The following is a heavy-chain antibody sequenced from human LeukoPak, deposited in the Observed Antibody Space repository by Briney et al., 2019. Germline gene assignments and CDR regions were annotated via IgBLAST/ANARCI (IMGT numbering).Heavy chain of an antibody. J-gene: IGHJ4*02. CDR1: GVSISSHY. V-gene: IGHV4-4*09. D-gene: IGHD5-24*01. CDR3: ARGIWSEMATNYFDY. CDR2: IYTSGNT. Sequence: SETLSLTCTVSGVSISSHYRSWIRQPPGKGLEWIGYIYTSGNTNYNPSLTSRVTISINTSKNQFSLKLRPVTAGDTGVYYCARGIWSEMATNYFDYWGQGTLVSVSS.